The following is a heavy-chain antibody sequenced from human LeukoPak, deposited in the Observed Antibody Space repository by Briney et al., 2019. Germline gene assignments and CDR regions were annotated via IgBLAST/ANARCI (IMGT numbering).Heavy chain of an antibody. Sequence: GASVKVSCKASGGTFSSYAISWVRQAPGQGLEWMGGIIPIFGTANYAQKFQGRITITADESTSTAYMELSSLRSEDTAVYYCAREGDYCSGGSCYNHKYHFDYWGQGTLVTVSS. J-gene: IGHJ4*02. CDR2: IIPIFGTA. V-gene: IGHV1-69*13. D-gene: IGHD2-15*01. CDR3: AREGDYCSGGSCYNHKYHFDY. CDR1: GGTFSSYA.